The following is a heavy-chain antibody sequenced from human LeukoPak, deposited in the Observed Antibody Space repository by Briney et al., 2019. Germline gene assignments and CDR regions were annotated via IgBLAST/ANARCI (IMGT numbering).Heavy chain of an antibody. V-gene: IGHV1-18*01. CDR3: ARDGCSGGSCYSQNPRIRAWVKENWFDP. D-gene: IGHD2-15*01. CDR2: ISAYNGDT. CDR1: GYTFTSYG. J-gene: IGHJ5*02. Sequence: ASVKVSCKASGYTFTSYGISWVRQAPGQGLEWMGLISAYNGDTNYAQKLQGRVTMTTDTSTSTAYMELRSLRSDDTAVYYCARDGCSGGSCYSQNPRIRAWVKENWFDPWGQGTLVTVSS.